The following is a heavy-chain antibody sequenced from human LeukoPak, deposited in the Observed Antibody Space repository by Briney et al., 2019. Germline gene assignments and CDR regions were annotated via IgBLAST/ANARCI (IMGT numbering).Heavy chain of an antibody. V-gene: IGHV3-21*01. CDR1: GFSFSDHN. D-gene: IGHD3-10*01. CDR3: ARATLGSAESAFDN. J-gene: IGHJ4*02. CDR2: LSSRSNYK. Sequence: GGSLRLSCAVSGFSFSDHNMNGVPQAPGKGLVWGASLSSRSNYKYYADSLRGRVTVSRDNARHSLLLKITRLRAEDTAVYYGARATLGSAESAFDNWGQGTQVIVSS.